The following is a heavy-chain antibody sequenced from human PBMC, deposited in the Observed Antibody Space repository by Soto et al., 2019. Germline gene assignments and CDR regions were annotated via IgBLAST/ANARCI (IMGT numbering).Heavy chain of an antibody. V-gene: IGHV3-23*01. CDR1: GFTFSSYA. Sequence: GGSLRLSCAASGFTFSSYAMAWVRQAPGQGLEWVSTITSSGGSTYYADSVKGRFTISRDNSRNTLFLQVNSLTGEDTAVYYCVKDRRSTRRAMDVWGQGTTVTVSS. D-gene: IGHD2-2*01. CDR2: ITSSGGST. CDR3: VKDRRSTRRAMDV. J-gene: IGHJ6*02.